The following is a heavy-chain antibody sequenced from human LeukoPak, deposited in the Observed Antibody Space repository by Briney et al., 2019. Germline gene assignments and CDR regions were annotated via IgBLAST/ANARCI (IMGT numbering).Heavy chain of an antibody. D-gene: IGHD3-16*01. CDR2: INHSGST. V-gene: IGHV4-34*01. J-gene: IGHJ4*02. CDR1: GGSFSGYY. CDR3: ARLGGKLRSY. Sequence: PSETLSLTCAVYGGSFSGYYWSWIRQPPGKGLEWIGEINHSGSTNYNPSLKSRVTISVDTSKNQFSLKLSSVTAADTAVYHCARLGGKLRSYWGQGTLVTVSS.